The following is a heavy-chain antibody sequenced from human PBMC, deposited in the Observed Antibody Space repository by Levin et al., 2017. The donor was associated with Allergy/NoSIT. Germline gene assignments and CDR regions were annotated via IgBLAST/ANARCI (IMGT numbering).Heavy chain of an antibody. CDR3: TKGHYSGVYQ. CDR2: IYSDGST. V-gene: IGHV3-53*01. Sequence: GGSLRLSCAASGFSVSTHYMTWVRQGPGKGLECVSVIYSDGSTYYADSVRGRFTISRDNSKNTLSLQMNSLRDDDTAVYYCTKGHYSGVYQWGQGTLVTVSS. D-gene: IGHD2-2*01. J-gene: IGHJ4*02. CDR1: GFSVSTHY.